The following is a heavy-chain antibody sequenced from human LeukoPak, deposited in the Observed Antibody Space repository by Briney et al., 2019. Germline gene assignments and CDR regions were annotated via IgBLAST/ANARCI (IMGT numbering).Heavy chain of an antibody. CDR3: ARGPTRPLLYLWYFDL. CDR1: GYTFTGYY. CDR2: MNPNSGNT. Sequence: ASVKVSCKASGYTFTGYYMYWVRQAPGQGLEWMGWMNPNSGNTGYAQKFQGRVTMTRNTSISTAYMELSSLRSEDTAVYYCARGPTRPLLYLWYFDLWGRGTLVTVSS. J-gene: IGHJ2*01. V-gene: IGHV1-8*02. D-gene: IGHD3-10*01.